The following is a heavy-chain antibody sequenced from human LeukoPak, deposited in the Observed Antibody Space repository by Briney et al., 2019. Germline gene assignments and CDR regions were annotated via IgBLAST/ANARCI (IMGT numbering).Heavy chain of an antibody. Sequence: GGSLRLSCAASGFTFSSYGMHWVRQAPGKGLEWVAFIRYDGSNKYYADSVKGRFTISRDNSKNTLYLQMNSVRAEDTAVYYCARISPSSSRYGMDVWGQGTTVTVSS. CDR2: IRYDGSNK. D-gene: IGHD6-13*01. CDR1: GFTFSSYG. CDR3: ARISPSSSRYGMDV. V-gene: IGHV3-30*02. J-gene: IGHJ6*02.